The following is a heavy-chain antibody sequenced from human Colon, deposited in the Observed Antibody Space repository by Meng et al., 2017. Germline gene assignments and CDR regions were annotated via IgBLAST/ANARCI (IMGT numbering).Heavy chain of an antibody. J-gene: IGHJ4*02. D-gene: IGHD1-26*01. V-gene: IGHV3-48*03. CDR3: TADLGASRWGAGYYES. CDR2: ISSSGSHI. CDR1: GFSFSNYE. Sequence: GESLKISCAASGFSFSNYEMSWVRQAPGKGLEWVSYISSSGSHIYYTDSVQGRFTISRDNAKNSLYLQMNRLRVEDTATYYCTADLGASRWGAGYYESWGQGTLVTVSS.